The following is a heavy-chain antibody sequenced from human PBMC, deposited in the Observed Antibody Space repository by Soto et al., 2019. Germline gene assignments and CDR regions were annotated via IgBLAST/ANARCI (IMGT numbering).Heavy chain of an antibody. Sequence: SETLSLTCAVSSGSISSSNWWSWVRQPPGKGLEWIGEIYHSGSTNYNPPLKSRVTISVDKSKNQFSLKLSSVTAADTAVYYCARVAIFGVPSGYYYYMDVWGKGTTVTVSS. CDR1: SGSISSSNW. D-gene: IGHD3-3*01. J-gene: IGHJ6*03. CDR3: ARVAIFGVPSGYYYYMDV. V-gene: IGHV4-4*02. CDR2: IYHSGST.